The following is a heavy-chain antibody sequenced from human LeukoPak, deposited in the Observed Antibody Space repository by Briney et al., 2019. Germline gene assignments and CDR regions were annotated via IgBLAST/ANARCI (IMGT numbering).Heavy chain of an antibody. CDR1: GYTFTSYD. CDR2: MNPNSGNT. V-gene: IGHV1-8*01. J-gene: IGHJ5*02. D-gene: IGHD3-10*01. CDR3: SRVSPYSFDSGSLYHDRYTWFDP. Sequence: GASVNVSCRASGYTFTSYDINWVRQASGQGLEWLGWMNPNSGNTGYAQKFQGRVTMTSNTSISTAYMELSSLRSDSTSVYSCSRVSPYSFDSGSLYHDRYTWFDPWGQGTLATVSS.